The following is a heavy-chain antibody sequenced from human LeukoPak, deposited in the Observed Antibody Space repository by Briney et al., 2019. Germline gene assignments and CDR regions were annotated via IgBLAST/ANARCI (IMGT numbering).Heavy chain of an antibody. V-gene: IGHV3-13*01. J-gene: IGHJ3*02. D-gene: IGHD6-19*01. CDR1: GFTFSSYD. CDR2: IGTAGDT. CDR3: ARDIPEWLVVGAFDI. Sequence: QTGGSLRLSCAASGFTFSSYDMHWVRQATGKGLEWVSAIGTAGDTYYPGSVKGRFTISRENAKNSLYLQMNSLRAEDTAVYYCARDIPEWLVVGAFDIWGQGTMVTVSS.